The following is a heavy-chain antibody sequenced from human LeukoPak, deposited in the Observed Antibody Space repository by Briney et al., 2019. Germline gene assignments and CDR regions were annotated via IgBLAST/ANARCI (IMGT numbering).Heavy chain of an antibody. CDR1: GFTFTSYA. CDR2: ITGQSETI. CDR3: AKSKGSGTYCFDY. Sequence: PGGSLRLSCAASGFTFTSYAMTWVRQAPGKGLEWVSTITGQSETIWYADSVKGRFTISRGKSKNTVYLQMNSLRAEDTATYYCAKSKGSGTYCFDYWGQGSLVTVSS. J-gene: IGHJ4*02. D-gene: IGHD3-10*01. V-gene: IGHV3-23*01.